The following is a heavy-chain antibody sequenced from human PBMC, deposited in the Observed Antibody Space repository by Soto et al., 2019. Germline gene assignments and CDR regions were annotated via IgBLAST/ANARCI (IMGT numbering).Heavy chain of an antibody. CDR2: ITGSGSST. V-gene: IGHV3-23*01. CDR3: AKEGAIAARRYGLDV. J-gene: IGHJ6*02. Sequence: EVQLLESGGGLVQPGGSLRLSCAASGFTFSSYAMSWVRQAPGEGLEWVSAITGSGSSTYYADSVKGRFTISRDNSKNTLYLQMSSLGAEDTAIYYRAKEGAIAARRYGLDVWGQGTTVTVSS. D-gene: IGHD6-6*01. CDR1: GFTFSSYA.